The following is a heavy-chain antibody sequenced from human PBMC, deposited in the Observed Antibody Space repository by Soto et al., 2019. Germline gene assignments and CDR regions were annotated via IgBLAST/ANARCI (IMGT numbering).Heavy chain of an antibody. CDR1: GFTFSSYW. CDR2: IKQDGSEK. V-gene: IGHV3-7*01. D-gene: IGHD4-17*01. J-gene: IGHJ4*02. CDR3: ARDPPYGDYYFDY. Sequence: GGSLRLSCAASGFTFSSYWMSWVRQAPGKGLEWVANIKQDGSEKYYVDSVKGRFTISRDNAKNSLYLQMNSLRAEDTAVYYCARDPPYGDYYFDYWGQGTLVTGSS.